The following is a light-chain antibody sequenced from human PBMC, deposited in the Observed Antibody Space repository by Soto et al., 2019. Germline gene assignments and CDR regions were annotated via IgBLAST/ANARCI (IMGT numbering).Light chain of an antibody. CDR2: DAS. V-gene: IGKV3-11*01. J-gene: IGKJ4*01. CDR3: QQRSNWPYLT. Sequence: EIVLTQSPDTLSLSPGERATLSCRASQSVSGYLGWYQQKPGQAPRLLIYDASNRAYGVPARFRGSGSGTNVTLTVASLVPEDFAVYSCQQRSNWPYLTFGGGTRV. CDR1: QSVSGY.